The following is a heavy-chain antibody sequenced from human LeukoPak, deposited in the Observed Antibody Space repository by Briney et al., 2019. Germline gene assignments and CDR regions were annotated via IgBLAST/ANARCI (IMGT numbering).Heavy chain of an antibody. V-gene: IGHV4-59*01. J-gene: IGHJ4*02. CDR2: IYYSGST. Sequence: PSETLSLTCTVSGGSISSYYWSWIRQPPAKGLECIGYIYYSGSTNYNPSLKSRVTISVDTSKNQFSLKLSSVTAADTAVYYCARGWPYFDCWGQGTLVTVSS. CDR1: GGSISSYY. CDR3: ARGWPYFDC. D-gene: IGHD2-15*01.